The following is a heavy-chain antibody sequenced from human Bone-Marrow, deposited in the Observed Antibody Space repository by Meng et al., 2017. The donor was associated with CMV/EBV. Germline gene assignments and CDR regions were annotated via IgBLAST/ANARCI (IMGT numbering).Heavy chain of an antibody. J-gene: IGHJ6*02. CDR2: ISGSGGST. D-gene: IGHD2-15*01. V-gene: IGHV3-23*01. Sequence: GESLKISCAASGFTFSSYAMSWVRQAPGKGLEWVSAISGSGGSTYYADSVKGRFTISRDNAKNSLYLQMNSLRAEDTAVYYCARDSLETTLIVVVAARYYYYGMDVWGQGTTVTVSS. CDR3: ARDSLETTLIVVVAARYYYYGMDV. CDR1: GFTFSSYA.